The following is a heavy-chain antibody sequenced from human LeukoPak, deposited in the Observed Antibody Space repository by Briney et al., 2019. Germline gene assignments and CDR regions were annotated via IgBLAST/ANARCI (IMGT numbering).Heavy chain of an antibody. J-gene: IGHJ4*02. CDR1: VGSISSYY. D-gene: IGHD5-24*01. V-gene: IGHV4-59*01. Sequence: ASETLSLTCTVSVGSISSYYWSWIQEPPGKGLEGIGHIYYSGSNNYNPSLKSRVTISVDTSRKQLYLKLSSVTAADTAVYYCARGSFCGYNYPHTDYWGQGTLVTVSS. CDR2: IYYSGSN. CDR3: ARGSFCGYNYPHTDY.